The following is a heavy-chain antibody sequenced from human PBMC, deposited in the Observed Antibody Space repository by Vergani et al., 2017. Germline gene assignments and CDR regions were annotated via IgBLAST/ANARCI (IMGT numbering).Heavy chain of an antibody. V-gene: IGHV3-30*03. Sequence: QVQLVESGGGEVQPGRSLRLSCSAAGFPFSDYGVHWVRQAPGKGLEWVSVISYDGNKKNYADSVKGRFTISRDNSKNTLYLEMNNLRAEDTAVYYCARARCGGACFMSNWLDTWGQGTLVSVSS. J-gene: IGHJ5*02. CDR2: ISYDGNKK. CDR3: ARARCGGACFMSNWLDT. CDR1: GFPFSDYG. D-gene: IGHD2-21*02.